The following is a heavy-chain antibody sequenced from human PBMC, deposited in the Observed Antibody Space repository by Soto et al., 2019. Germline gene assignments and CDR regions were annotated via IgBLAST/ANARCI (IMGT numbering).Heavy chain of an antibody. CDR3: ARGADSRSWSFDY. V-gene: IGHV4-59*01. CDR2: LYYSGST. D-gene: IGHD6-13*01. Sequence: ESLSLSCAVSGASISSNYWSWIRQPPGKGLEWIGYLYYSGSTNYNPSLKSRVTVSVDTSKNQFSLKLSSVTAADTAVYYCARGADSRSWSFDYWGQGTLVTVSS. CDR1: GASISSNY. J-gene: IGHJ4*02.